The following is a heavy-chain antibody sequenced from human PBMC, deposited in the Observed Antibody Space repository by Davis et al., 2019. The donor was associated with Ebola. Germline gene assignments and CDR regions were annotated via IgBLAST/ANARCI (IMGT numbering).Heavy chain of an antibody. J-gene: IGHJ4*02. D-gene: IGHD2-2*02. CDR3: AKAYCSSTSCYTWAFDY. CDR2: ITGSGSST. Sequence: LSLTCAASWLAVRNNYMSWVRQAPAKGLEWVSGITGSGSSTYYADSVKGRFTISRDNSKSTLYLQMNSLRAEDTAVYYCAKAYCSSTSCYTWAFDYWGQGTLVTVSS. V-gene: IGHV3-23*01. CDR1: WLAVRNNY.